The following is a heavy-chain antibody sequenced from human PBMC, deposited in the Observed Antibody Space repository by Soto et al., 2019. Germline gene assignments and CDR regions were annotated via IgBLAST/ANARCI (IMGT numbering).Heavy chain of an antibody. Sequence: PGGSLRLSCAASGFTFSSYAMSWVRQAPGKGLEWVSAISGSGGSTYYADSVKGRFTISRDNSKNTLYLQMNSLRAEDTAVYYCAKDIAAAQSGFQPSYYYYYYGMDVWGQGTTVTVSS. J-gene: IGHJ6*02. CDR1: GFTFSSYA. D-gene: IGHD6-13*01. V-gene: IGHV3-23*01. CDR2: ISGSGGST. CDR3: AKDIAAAQSGFQPSYYYYYYGMDV.